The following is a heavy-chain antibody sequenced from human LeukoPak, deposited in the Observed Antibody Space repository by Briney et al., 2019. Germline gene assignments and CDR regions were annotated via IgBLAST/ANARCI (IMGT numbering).Heavy chain of an antibody. D-gene: IGHD2-2*01. CDR3: VRLVAVPDAYFDY. CDR2: INSDGDST. CDR1: GFTFSGYW. J-gene: IGHJ4*02. V-gene: IGHV3-74*01. Sequence: GGSLRLSCAASGFTFSGYWMHWVRQAPGKGLVWVSRINSDGDSTTYADSGKGRFTIPRDNAKNTLYLQMNSLRAEDTAVYYCVRLVAVPDAYFDYRGQGTLVTVSS.